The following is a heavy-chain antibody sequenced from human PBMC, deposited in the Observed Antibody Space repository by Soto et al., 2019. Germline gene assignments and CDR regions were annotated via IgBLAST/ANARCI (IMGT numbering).Heavy chain of an antibody. CDR2: IYYSGST. CDR1: GGSISSGDYY. D-gene: IGHD3-22*01. V-gene: IGHV4-30-4*01. Sequence: QVQLQESGPGLVKPSQTLSLTCTVSGGSISSGDYYWSWIRQPPGMGLEWIGYIYYSGSTYYNPSLKSRVTISVDTSKNQFSVKMSSVTAADTAVYYCARGSYYYDSRGYYHYWGQGTLVTVSS. J-gene: IGHJ4*01. CDR3: ARGSYYYDSRGYYHY.